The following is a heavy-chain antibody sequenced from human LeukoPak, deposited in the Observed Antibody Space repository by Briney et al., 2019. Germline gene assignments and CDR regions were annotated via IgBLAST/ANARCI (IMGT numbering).Heavy chain of an antibody. V-gene: IGHV3-30*02. CDR1: GFTFSSYG. J-gene: IGHJ4*02. Sequence: GGSLRLSCAASGFTFSSYGMHWVRQAPGKELEWVAFIRYDGSNKYYADSVKGRFTISRDNSKNTLYLQMNSLRAEDMAVYYCAKDRYYDSSGLLCDYWGQGTLVTVSS. CDR3: AKDRYYDSSGLLCDY. CDR2: IRYDGSNK. D-gene: IGHD3-22*01.